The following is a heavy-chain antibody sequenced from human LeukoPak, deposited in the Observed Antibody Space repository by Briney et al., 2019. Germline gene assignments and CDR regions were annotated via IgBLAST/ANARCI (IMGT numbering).Heavy chain of an antibody. CDR1: RGTFSSYA. V-gene: IGHV1-69*05. J-gene: IGHJ4*02. D-gene: IGHD6-13*01. Sequence: ASVKDSCKASRGTFSSYAISWVRQAPGQGLEWMGGIIPIFGTANYVQKFQGRVTITTDESTSKAYMELSSLRFEDTAVYYCARDGGQLVRNHFFDYWGQGTLVTVSS. CDR2: IIPIFGTA. CDR3: ARDGGQLVRNHFFDY.